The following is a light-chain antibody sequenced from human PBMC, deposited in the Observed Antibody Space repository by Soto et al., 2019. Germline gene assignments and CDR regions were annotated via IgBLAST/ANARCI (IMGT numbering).Light chain of an antibody. CDR2: GAS. CDR1: QSVNSDY. Sequence: EIVLTQSPGTLSLSPGARATLSCRTSQSVNSDYLAWYQQKPGQAPRLLIYGASNSDTGSPGRFSGSGSGTDFTLTISRREPEDFAVFYCQHYGKSPVTFGGGTKVAIK. V-gene: IGKV3-20*01. CDR3: QHYGKSPVT. J-gene: IGKJ4*01.